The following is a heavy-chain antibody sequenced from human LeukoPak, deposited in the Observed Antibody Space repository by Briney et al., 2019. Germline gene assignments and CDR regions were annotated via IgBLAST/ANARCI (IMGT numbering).Heavy chain of an antibody. CDR2: IYYSGST. Sequence: SETLSLTCTVSGVSISSYYWSWLRQPPGKGLEWIGYIYYSGSTNYNPSLKSRVTISVDTSKNQFSLKLSSVTAADTAVYYCARGYGYAGYWGQGTLVTVSS. D-gene: IGHD5-18*01. CDR1: GVSISSYY. CDR3: ARGYGYAGY. V-gene: IGHV4-59*01. J-gene: IGHJ4*02.